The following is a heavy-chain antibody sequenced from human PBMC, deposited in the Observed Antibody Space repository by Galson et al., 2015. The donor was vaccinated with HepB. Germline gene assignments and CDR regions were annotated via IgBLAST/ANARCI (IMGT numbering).Heavy chain of an antibody. CDR3: ASPYYYDSSRFEDAFDI. CDR2: INTNTGNP. J-gene: IGHJ3*02. Sequence: SVKVSCKASGYTFTSYAMNWVRQAPGQGLEWMGWINTNTGNPTYAQGFTGRFVFSLDTSVSTAYLQISSLKAEDTAVYYCASPYYYDSSRFEDAFDIWGQGTMVTVSS. D-gene: IGHD3-22*01. CDR1: GYTFTSYA. V-gene: IGHV7-4-1*02.